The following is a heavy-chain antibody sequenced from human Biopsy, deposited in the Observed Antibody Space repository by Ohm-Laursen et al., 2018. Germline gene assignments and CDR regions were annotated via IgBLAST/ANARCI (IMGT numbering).Heavy chain of an antibody. D-gene: IGHD4-23*01. Sequence: GTLSLTCTVSGGSFTGHYWTWIRQPPGKGLEWIGHISHTGYTSYKSSLKSRVTISLDTSRKHFSMRLTSLAAADTAVYYCARGSNEYGGLYFPHWGQGTLVTVSS. CDR1: GGSFTGHY. CDR2: ISHTGYT. V-gene: IGHV4-59*11. J-gene: IGHJ1*01. CDR3: ARGSNEYGGLYFPH.